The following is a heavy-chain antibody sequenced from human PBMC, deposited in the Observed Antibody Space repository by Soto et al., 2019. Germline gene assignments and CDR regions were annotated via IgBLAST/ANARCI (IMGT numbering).Heavy chain of an antibody. J-gene: IGHJ4*02. D-gene: IGHD3-3*01. CDR3: ARDQYYNFWSGYYTGTPFDY. V-gene: IGHV1-3*01. CDR2: INGGNDNT. Sequence: DSVKVCFKVCGYRFSGHAVHWVRQAPGQSLEWMGWINGGNDNTKYSQKFQDRVTFTKDTSASTNYMELSSLRSEDTAVYYCARDQYYNFWSGYYTGTPFDYWGQGTKVTVSS. CDR1: GYRFSGHA.